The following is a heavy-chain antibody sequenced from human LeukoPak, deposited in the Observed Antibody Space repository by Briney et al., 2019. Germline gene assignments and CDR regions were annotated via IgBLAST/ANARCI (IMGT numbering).Heavy chain of an antibody. CDR3: ARGSRSSSPFDY. CDR1: GGSFSGYY. J-gene: IGHJ4*02. Sequence: PSETLSLTCAVYGGSFSGYYWSWIRQPPGKGLEWIGEINHSGSTNYNPSLKSRVTISVDTSKNQFSLKLSSVTAADTAVYYCARGSRSSSPFDYWGQGTLVTVSS. V-gene: IGHV4-34*01. D-gene: IGHD6-13*01. CDR2: INHSGST.